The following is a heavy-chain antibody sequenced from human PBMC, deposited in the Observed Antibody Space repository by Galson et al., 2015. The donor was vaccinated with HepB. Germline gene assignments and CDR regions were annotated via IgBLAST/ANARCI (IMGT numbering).Heavy chain of an antibody. J-gene: IGHJ6*03. CDR1: GFTFSDYH. Sequence: SLRLSCAASGFTFSDYHMSWIRQAPGKGLEWVSYITSSGSPIYYSDSVKGRFTISRDNAKNSLYLQMKSLRAEDTAMYYCARGYYYYHMDVWGKGTTVTVSS. CDR3: ARGYYYYHMDV. CDR2: ITSSGSPI. V-gene: IGHV3-11*01.